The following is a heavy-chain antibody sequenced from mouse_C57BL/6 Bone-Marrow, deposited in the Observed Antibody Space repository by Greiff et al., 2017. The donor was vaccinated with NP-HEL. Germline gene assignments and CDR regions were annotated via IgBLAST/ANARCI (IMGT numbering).Heavy chain of an antibody. J-gene: IGHJ3*01. CDR1: GFTFSSYA. Sequence: EVMLVESGEGLVKPGGSLKLSCAASGFTFSSYAMSWVRQTPEKRLEWVAYISSGGDYIYYADTVKGRFTISRDNARNTLYLQMSSLKSEDTAMYYCTRVYSNYVAYWGQGTLVTVSA. V-gene: IGHV5-9-1*02. CDR3: TRVYSNYVAY. CDR2: ISSGGDYI. D-gene: IGHD2-5*01.